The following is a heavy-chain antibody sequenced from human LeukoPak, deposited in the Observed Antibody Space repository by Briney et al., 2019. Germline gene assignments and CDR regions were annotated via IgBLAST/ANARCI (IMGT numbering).Heavy chain of an antibody. CDR2: VKSKTDGETT. J-gene: IGHJ6*02. CDR3: TTAWGSYYGMDV. D-gene: IGHD3-16*01. CDR1: GFTFSNAW. Sequence: TGGSLRLSCVASGFTFSNAWMSWVRQAPGKGLEWVGRVKSKTDGETTDYAAPVKGRFTISRDDSKNTLYLQMNSLKTEDTAVYYCTTAWGSYYGMDVWGQGTTVTVS. V-gene: IGHV3-15*01.